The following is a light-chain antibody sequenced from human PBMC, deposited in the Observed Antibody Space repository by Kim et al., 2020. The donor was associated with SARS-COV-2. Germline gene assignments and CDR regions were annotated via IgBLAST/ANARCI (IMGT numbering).Light chain of an antibody. CDR2: YDS. J-gene: IGLJ3*02. CDR3: QVWDSSSDHPV. V-gene: IGLV3-21*04. Sequence: AQGKTARYAGEGKNIRSKSMPWDQQKPGRAPLLVIYYDSDRPSGIPERFSGSNSGNTATLTISRVEAGDEADYYCQVWDSSSDHPVFGGGTQLTVL. CDR1: NIRSKS.